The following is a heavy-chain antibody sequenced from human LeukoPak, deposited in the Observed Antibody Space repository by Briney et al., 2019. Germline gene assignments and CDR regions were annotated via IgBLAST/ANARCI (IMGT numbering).Heavy chain of an antibody. CDR1: GFTFSSYA. CDR2: ISGSGGNT. D-gene: IGHD6-13*01. Sequence: GGSLRLSCAASGFTFSSYAMSWVRQAPGKGLEWVSAISGSGGNTYYADSVKGWFTIPRDNSKNTLYLQMNSLRAEDTAVYYCAKDWEGSSWFVDSWGQGTLVTVSS. J-gene: IGHJ4*02. CDR3: AKDWEGSSWFVDS. V-gene: IGHV3-23*01.